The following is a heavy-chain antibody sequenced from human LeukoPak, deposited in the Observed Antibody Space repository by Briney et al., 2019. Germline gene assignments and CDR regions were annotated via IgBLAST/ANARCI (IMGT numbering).Heavy chain of an antibody. CDR3: AKDTRLSGKYYRNYFAY. CDR2: VSGDGDRT. CDR1: GFTFDDYA. J-gene: IGHJ4*02. Sequence: PGGSLRLSCAASGFTFDDYAMHCVRQAPGKGLEWVSLVSGDGDRTYYADSVKGRFTISRDNSKNSLYLQVNSLRTEDTALYYCAKDTRLSGKYYRNYFAYWGQGTLVIVSS. D-gene: IGHD1-26*01. V-gene: IGHV3-43*02.